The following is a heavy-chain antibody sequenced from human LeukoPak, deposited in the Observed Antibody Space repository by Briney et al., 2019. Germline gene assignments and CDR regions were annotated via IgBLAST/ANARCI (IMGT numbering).Heavy chain of an antibody. J-gene: IGHJ6*02. CDR2: IYTGDST. Sequence: GGSLRLSCAASGFVVSSNSMNWVRQAPGRGLEWVSVIYTGDSTYYADSVKGRFTISRDNSKNTMYLQMSSLRAEDTALYYCVRDAVRVFYYGMDVWGQGTTVTVSS. CDR3: VRDAVRVFYYGMDV. D-gene: IGHD6-13*01. V-gene: IGHV3-53*01. CDR1: GFVVSSNS.